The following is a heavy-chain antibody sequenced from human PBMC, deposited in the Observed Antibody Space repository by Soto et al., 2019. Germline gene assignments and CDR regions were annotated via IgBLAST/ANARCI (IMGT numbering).Heavy chain of an antibody. CDR1: GYTFTSYD. D-gene: IGHD1-1*01. Sequence: ASVKVSCKASGYTFTSYDINWVRQATGQGLEWMGWMNPNSGNTGYAQKFQGRVTMTRNTSISTAYMELSSLRSEDTAVYYCARVRGGNWPIDYWGQGTLVTVSS. J-gene: IGHJ4*02. CDR2: MNPNSGNT. V-gene: IGHV1-8*01. CDR3: ARVRGGNWPIDY.